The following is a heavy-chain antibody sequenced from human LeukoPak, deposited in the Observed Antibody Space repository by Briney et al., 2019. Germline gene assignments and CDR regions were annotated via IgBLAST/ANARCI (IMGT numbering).Heavy chain of an antibody. CDR1: GYTFTGHY. V-gene: IGHV1-2*02. CDR3: ARTLYIAAAPGGFDY. D-gene: IGHD6-13*01. J-gene: IGHJ4*02. CDR2: INPKNAGT. Sequence: ASVKVSCKASGYTFTGHYIHWVRQAPGQGLEWMGWINPKNAGTNYAQKFQGRVTMTRDTSTGTVYMELSRLRSDDTAVYYCARTLYIAAAPGGFDYWGQGTLVTVSS.